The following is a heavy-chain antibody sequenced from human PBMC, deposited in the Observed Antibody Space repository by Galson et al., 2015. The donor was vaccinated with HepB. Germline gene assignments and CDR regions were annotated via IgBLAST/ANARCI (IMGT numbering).Heavy chain of an antibody. CDR2: IYYSGST. V-gene: IGHV4-31*03. CDR3: ARGGDGYCSSTSCHAGLDY. Sequence: TLSLTCTVSGGSISSGGYYWSWIRQHPGKGLEWIGYIYYSGSTYYNPSLKSRVTISVDTSKNQFSLKLSSVAAADTAVYYCARGGDGYCSSTSCHAGLDYWGQGTLVTVSS. D-gene: IGHD2-2*01. CDR1: GGSISSGGYY. J-gene: IGHJ4*02.